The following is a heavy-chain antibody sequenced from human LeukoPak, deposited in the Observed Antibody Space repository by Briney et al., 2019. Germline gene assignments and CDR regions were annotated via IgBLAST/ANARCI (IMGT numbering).Heavy chain of an antibody. V-gene: IGHV4-39*01. CDR3: ARRPVTTWNAFDI. J-gene: IGHJ3*02. CDR1: GGSFSGYY. CDR2: IYYSGST. D-gene: IGHD4-17*01. Sequence: SETLSLTCAVYGGSFSGYYWGWIRQPPGKGLEWIGSIYYSGSTYYNPSLKSRVTISVDTSKNQFSLKLSSVTAADTAVYYCARRPVTTWNAFDIWGQGTMVTVSS.